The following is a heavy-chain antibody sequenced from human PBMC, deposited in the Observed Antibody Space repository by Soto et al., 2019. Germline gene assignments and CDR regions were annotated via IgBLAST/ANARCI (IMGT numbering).Heavy chain of an antibody. Sequence: PGGSLRLSCAASGFTFSSYSMNLVRQAPGKGLEWVSSISSSSSYIYYADSVKGRFTISRDNAKNSLYLQMNSLRAEDTAVYYCARDPSSNYYGSGSFDPWGQGTLVTVSS. CDR3: ARDPSSNYYGSGSFDP. CDR1: GFTFSSYS. J-gene: IGHJ5*02. CDR2: ISSSSSYI. D-gene: IGHD3-10*01. V-gene: IGHV3-21*01.